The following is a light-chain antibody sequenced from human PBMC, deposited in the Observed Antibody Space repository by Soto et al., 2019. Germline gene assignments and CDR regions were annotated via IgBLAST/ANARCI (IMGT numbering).Light chain of an antibody. CDR2: DVS. CDR1: SNDVGGYNY. Sequence: QSALTQPRSVSGSPGQSVTISCTGTSNDVGGYNYVSWFQQHPGKVPKLMVYDVSYRPSGVPDRFSGSESGNTASLTISGLQADDEGDYYCCSYAGTYWVFGGGTKLTVL. CDR3: CSYAGTYWV. J-gene: IGLJ3*02. V-gene: IGLV2-11*01.